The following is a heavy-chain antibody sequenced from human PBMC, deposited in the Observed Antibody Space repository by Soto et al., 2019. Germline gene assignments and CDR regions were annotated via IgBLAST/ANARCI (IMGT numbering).Heavy chain of an antibody. V-gene: IGHV1-69*13. CDR3: ARGGVATKKFDY. J-gene: IGHJ4*02. CDR2: IIPIFGTA. CDR1: GGTFSSYA. Sequence: SVKVSCKASGGTFSSYAISWVRQAPGQGLEWMGGIIPIFGTANYAQKFQGRVTITADESTSTAYMERSSLRSEDTAVYYCARGGVATKKFDYWGQGTLVTVSS. D-gene: IGHD5-12*01.